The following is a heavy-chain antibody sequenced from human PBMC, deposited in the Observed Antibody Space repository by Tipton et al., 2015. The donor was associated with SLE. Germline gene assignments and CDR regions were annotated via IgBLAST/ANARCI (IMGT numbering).Heavy chain of an antibody. D-gene: IGHD3-3*01. CDR3: ASQYYDFWSGPSAFDI. Sequence: TLSLTCAVYGGSFSGYYWSWIRQPPGKGLEWIGEINHSGSTSYNPSLKSRVTISVDTSKNQFSLKLRSVTAADTAAYYCASQYYDFWSGPSAFDIWGQGTMVTVSS. J-gene: IGHJ3*02. CDR2: INHSGST. V-gene: IGHV4-34*01. CDR1: GGSFSGYY.